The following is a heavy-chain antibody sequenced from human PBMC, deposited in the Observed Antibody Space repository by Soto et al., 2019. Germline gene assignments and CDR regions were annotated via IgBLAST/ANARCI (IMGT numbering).Heavy chain of an antibody. J-gene: IGHJ4*02. CDR2: INAGNGNT. CDR1: GCTFTSYA. V-gene: IGHV1-3*01. D-gene: IGHD3-10*01. Sequence: ASVKVSCKASGCTFTSYAMHWVRLAPGQRHEWMGWINAGNGNTKYSQKFQGRVTITRDTSASTAYMELSSLRSEDTAVYYCARDQEFAHRLWFGEIWYYFDYWGQGTLVTVSS. CDR3: ARDQEFAHRLWFGEIWYYFDY.